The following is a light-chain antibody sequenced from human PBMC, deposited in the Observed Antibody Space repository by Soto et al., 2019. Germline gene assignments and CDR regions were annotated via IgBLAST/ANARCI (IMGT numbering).Light chain of an antibody. CDR2: GNS. Sequence: QSVLTQPPSVSGAPGQRVTISCTGSSSNIGAGYDVHWYQQLPGTAPKLLIHGNSNRPSGVPDRFSGSKFGTSASLAITGLQAEDEADYYGQSYDSSLSGSVFGEGTKLTVL. V-gene: IGLV1-40*01. CDR1: SSNIGAGYD. CDR3: QSYDSSLSGSV. J-gene: IGLJ2*01.